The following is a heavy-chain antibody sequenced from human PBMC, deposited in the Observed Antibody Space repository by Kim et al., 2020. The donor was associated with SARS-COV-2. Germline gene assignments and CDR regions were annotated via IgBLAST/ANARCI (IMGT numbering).Heavy chain of an antibody. D-gene: IGHD3-10*01. J-gene: IGHJ4*02. CDR3: ARSLWFGELLAPTDY. CDR1: GGSISSSSYY. Sequence: SETLSLTCTVSGGSISSSSYYWGWIRQPPGKGLEWIGSIYYSGSTYYNPSLKSRVTISVDTSKNQFSLKLSSVTAADTAVYYCARSLWFGELLAPTDYWGQGTLVTVSS. CDR2: IYYSGST. V-gene: IGHV4-39*01.